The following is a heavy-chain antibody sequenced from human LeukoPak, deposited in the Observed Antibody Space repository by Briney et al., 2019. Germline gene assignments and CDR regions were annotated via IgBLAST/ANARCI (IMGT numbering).Heavy chain of an antibody. CDR1: GDTFSSYA. V-gene: IGHV1-69*06. D-gene: IGHD6-13*01. CDR2: IIPIFGTA. Sequence: GASVKVSCKASGDTFSSYAISWVRQAPGQGLEWLGGIIPIFGTANYAQKFQGSFTITADKSTSTAYLELSSLRSEDTAVYFCARDHTHTGYSSSWRFDPWGQGTLVTVSS. J-gene: IGHJ5*02. CDR3: ARDHTHTGYSSSWRFDP.